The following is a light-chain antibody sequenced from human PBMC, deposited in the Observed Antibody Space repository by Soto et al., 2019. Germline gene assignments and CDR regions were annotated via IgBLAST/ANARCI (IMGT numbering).Light chain of an antibody. V-gene: IGKV3-20*01. CDR3: QQYGSSGT. CDR1: QSVSNNY. Sequence: EIVMTQSPATLSVSPGEGATLSCRASQSVSNNYLAWCQQKPGQAPRLLIYGASNRATGIPDRFSGSGSGTDFTLTISRLEPEDFAVYYCQQYGSSGTFGQGTKVDI. CDR2: GAS. J-gene: IGKJ1*01.